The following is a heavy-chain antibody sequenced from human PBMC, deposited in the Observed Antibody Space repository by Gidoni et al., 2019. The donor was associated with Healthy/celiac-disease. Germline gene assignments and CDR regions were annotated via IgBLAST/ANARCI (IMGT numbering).Heavy chain of an antibody. CDR1: GFTFSSYW. CDR2: IKQDGSEK. CDR3: ARSLRYFDWLSNLYDY. Sequence: ASGFTFSSYWMSWVRQAPGKGLEWVANIKQDGSEKYYVDSVKGRFTISRDNAKNALYLKMNSLRAEDTAVYYCARSLRYFDWLSNLYDYWGQGTLVTVSS. J-gene: IGHJ4*02. V-gene: IGHV3-7*04. D-gene: IGHD3-9*01.